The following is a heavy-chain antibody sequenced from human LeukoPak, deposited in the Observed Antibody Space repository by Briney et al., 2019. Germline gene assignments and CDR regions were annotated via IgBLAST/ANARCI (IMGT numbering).Heavy chain of an antibody. V-gene: IGHV3-7*04. CDR2: IKQAGSEK. CDR1: GFTFSTYW. Sequence: GGSLRLSCAASGFTFSTYWMTWVRQAPGKGLEWVANIKQAGSEKSYVDSVKGRFTISRDNAKNSLYLQVSSLRAEDTAVYYCARSGLAAAFDSWGQGTLVTVSS. D-gene: IGHD6-13*01. CDR3: ARSGLAAAFDS. J-gene: IGHJ4*02.